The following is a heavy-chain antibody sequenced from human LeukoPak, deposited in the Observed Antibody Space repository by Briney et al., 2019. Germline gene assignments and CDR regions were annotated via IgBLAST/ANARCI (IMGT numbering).Heavy chain of an antibody. J-gene: IGHJ2*01. CDR1: GFTFSSYG. D-gene: IGHD6-19*01. CDR3: AKDVHSSGLGYFDL. CDR2: ISYDGSNK. V-gene: IGHV3-30*18. Sequence: PGGSLRLSCAASGFTFSSYGMHWVRQAPGKGLEWVAVISYDGSNKYYADSVKGRFTISRDNSKNTLYLQMNSLRAEDTAVYYCAKDVHSSGLGYFDLWGRGTLVTVSS.